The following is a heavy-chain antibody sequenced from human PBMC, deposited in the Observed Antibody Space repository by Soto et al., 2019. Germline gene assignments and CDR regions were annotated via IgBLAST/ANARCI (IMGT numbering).Heavy chain of an antibody. CDR2: ISSSSSTI. CDR3: ARVPPGGYSGYDSAFDI. D-gene: IGHD5-12*01. Sequence: PGGSMRLSCASSGFTFNSYSMNWVRQAPGKGLEWVSYISSSSSTIYYADSVKGRFTISRDNAKNSLYLQMNSLRAEDTALYYCARVPPGGYSGYDSAFDIWGQGTMVTVSS. CDR1: GFTFNSYS. V-gene: IGHV3-48*01. J-gene: IGHJ3*02.